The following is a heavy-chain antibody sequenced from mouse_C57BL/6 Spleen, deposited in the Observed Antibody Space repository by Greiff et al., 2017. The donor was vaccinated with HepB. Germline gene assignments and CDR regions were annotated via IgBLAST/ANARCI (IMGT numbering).Heavy chain of an antibody. CDR1: GFTFSSYA. CDR2: ISDGGSYT. Sequence: EVKLMESGGGLVKPGGSLKLSCAASGFTFSSYAMSWVRQTPEKRLEWVATISDGGSYTYYPDNVKGRFTISRDNAKNNLYLQMSHLKSEDTAMYYCARENRSSYWYFDVWGTGTTVTVSS. D-gene: IGHD1-1*01. V-gene: IGHV5-4*01. J-gene: IGHJ1*03. CDR3: ARENRSSYWYFDV.